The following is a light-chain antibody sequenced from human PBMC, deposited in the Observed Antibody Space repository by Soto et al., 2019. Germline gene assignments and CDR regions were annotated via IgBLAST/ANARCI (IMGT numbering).Light chain of an antibody. CDR3: QQSYSTPIT. CDR2: AAS. J-gene: IGKJ5*01. CDR1: QSISSW. Sequence: DIQMTQSPSTLSASVVDRVTITCRASQSISSWLAWYQQKPGKAPKSLIYAASNLQSGVPSRFSSSGSGTDFTLTINSLQPEDFATYYCQQSYSTPITFGQGTRLEI. V-gene: IGKV1-39*01.